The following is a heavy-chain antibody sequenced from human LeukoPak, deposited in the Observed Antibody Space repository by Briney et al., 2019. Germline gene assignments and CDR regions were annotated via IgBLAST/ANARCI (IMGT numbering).Heavy chain of an antibody. V-gene: IGHV3-7*03. Sequence: VKPGGSLRLSCAASGFTFSNYWMNWVRQAPGKGLEWVANIKQDRSEKYYVDSVKGRFTISRDDAKNSLYLQMNSLRAEDTALYYCARNIVVVPAAITSEYYYYYMDVWGKGTTVTVSS. J-gene: IGHJ6*03. CDR3: ARNIVVVPAAITSEYYYYYMDV. D-gene: IGHD2-2*01. CDR1: GFTFSNYW. CDR2: IKQDRSEK.